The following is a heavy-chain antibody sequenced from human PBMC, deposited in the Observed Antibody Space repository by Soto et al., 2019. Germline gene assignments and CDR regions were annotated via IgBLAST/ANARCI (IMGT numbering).Heavy chain of an antibody. Sequence: QGQLVQSGAEVKKPGASVKVSCKASGYTFTSYGISWVRQAPGQGLEWMGWISGYNGDTKYEQKFQGRVTMTVDTSTTTAYMELRSLTSDDRAVYYCAKNGQPLYYYYGMDVWGQGTTVTVSS. D-gene: IGHD2-8*01. J-gene: IGHJ6*02. CDR2: ISGYNGDT. CDR3: AKNGQPLYYYYGMDV. V-gene: IGHV1-18*01. CDR1: GYTFTSYG.